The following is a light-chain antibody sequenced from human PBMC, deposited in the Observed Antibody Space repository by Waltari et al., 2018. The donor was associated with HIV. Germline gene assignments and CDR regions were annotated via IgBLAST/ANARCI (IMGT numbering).Light chain of an antibody. V-gene: IGKV3-20*01. J-gene: IGKJ1*01. CDR3: QQYGQSQT. Sequence: VLTHSPLTLSLSPGERATLSCRARFHVLGDYIPLYQQKPGQSPRLLIYRASYRATGVPSRFVGSGSGTDFTLTITTLDPDDFAVYYCQQYGQSQTFGQGTRV. CDR2: RAS. CDR1: FHVLGDY.